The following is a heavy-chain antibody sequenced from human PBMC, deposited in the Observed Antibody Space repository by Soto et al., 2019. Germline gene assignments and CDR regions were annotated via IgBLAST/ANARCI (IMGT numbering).Heavy chain of an antibody. D-gene: IGHD2-2*01. V-gene: IGHV3-23*01. J-gene: IGHJ4*02. CDR3: ARGILGRIVVVPLPYFDY. Sequence: GGSLRLSCAASGFTFGAYSMTWVRQAPGKGLEWVSGISAGGDSTTYAGSVKGRFTISRDNSKNTLYLQMGSLRAEDMAVYYCARGILGRIVVVPLPYFDYWGQGTLVTVSS. CDR2: ISAGGDST. CDR1: GFTFGAYS.